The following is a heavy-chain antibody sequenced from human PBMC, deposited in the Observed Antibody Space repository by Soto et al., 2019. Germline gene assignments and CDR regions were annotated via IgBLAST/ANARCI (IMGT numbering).Heavy chain of an antibody. CDR1: GYTFTSYG. D-gene: IGHD3-10*01. Sequence: QVQLVQSGAEVKKPGASVKVSFKASGYTFTSYGISWVRQAPGQGLEWMGWISAYNGNTNYAQKLQGRVTMTTDTSTSTAYMELRSLRSDDTAVYYCARAVGITMVRGVISMGMDVWGQGTTVTVSS. J-gene: IGHJ6*02. V-gene: IGHV1-18*01. CDR3: ARAVGITMVRGVISMGMDV. CDR2: ISAYNGNT.